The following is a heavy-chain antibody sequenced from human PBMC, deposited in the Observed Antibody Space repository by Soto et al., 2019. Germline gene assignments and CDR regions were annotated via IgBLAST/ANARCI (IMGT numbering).Heavy chain of an antibody. D-gene: IGHD3-22*01. CDR1: GDSTTYYY. V-gene: IGHV4-59*01. CDR2: IYYSGST. J-gene: IGHJ4*02. CDR3: PKGWGPGGIVADY. Sequence: QVQLQESGPGLVKPSETLSLTCTVSGDSTTYYYWSWIRQPPGKGLEWIGYIYYSGSTNYNPSLNSRLAMSVDTSKSQCSVKLTSVTAEDTAVYYCPKGWGPGGIVADYWGQGALVIVSS.